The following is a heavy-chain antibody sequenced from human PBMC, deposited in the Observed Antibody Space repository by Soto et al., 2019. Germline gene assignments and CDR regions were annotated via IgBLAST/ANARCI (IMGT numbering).Heavy chain of an antibody. D-gene: IGHD6-13*01. CDR3: ATWRCSSWFDY. CDR1: RYSFTTNW. J-gene: IGHJ4*01. Sequence: GGSLKISCKGPRYSFTTNWIVWVRQMPGKGQEWMGSVHFGGPRTRYGQSFEGQVTISADKSISTADLQWSSLKSSDSAIYYCATWRCSSWFDYWGQGTQVTVSS. V-gene: IGHV5-51*01. CDR2: VHFGGPRT.